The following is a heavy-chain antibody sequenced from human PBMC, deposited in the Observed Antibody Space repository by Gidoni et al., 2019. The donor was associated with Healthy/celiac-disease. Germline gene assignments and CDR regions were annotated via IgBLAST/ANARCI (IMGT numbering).Heavy chain of an antibody. V-gene: IGHV4-31*03. Sequence: QVQLQESGPGLVKPSQTLSLTCTVSGGSISSGGYYWSWIRQHPGNGLEWIGYIFYSGSTYYNPSLKSRVTISVDTSKNQFSLKLSSVTAADTAVYYCARDPEFGDGSSSWHWFDPWGQGTLVTVSS. CDR3: ARDPEFGDGSSSWHWFDP. J-gene: IGHJ5*02. D-gene: IGHD6-13*01. CDR2: IFYSGST. CDR1: GGSISSGGYY.